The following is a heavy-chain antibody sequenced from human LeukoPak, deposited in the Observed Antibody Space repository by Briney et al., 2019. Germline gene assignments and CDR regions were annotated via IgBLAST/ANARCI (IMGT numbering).Heavy chain of an antibody. J-gene: IGHJ4*02. CDR1: GGSISSSSYY. CDR3: ARALMTTVTTMAY. CDR2: IYYSGST. Sequence: SETLSLTCTVSGGSISSSSYYWGWIRQPPGKGLEWIGSIYYSGSTYYNPSLKSRVAISVDTSKNQFSLKLSSVTAADTAVYYCARALMTTVTTMAYWGQGTLVTVSS. V-gene: IGHV4-39*07. D-gene: IGHD4-17*01.